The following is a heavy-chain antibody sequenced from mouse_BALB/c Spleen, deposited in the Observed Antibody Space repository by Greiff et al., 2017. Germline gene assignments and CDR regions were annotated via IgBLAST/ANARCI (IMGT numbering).Heavy chain of an antibody. CDR3: ARDYDEVYYYAMDY. J-gene: IGHJ4*01. CDR1: GFNIKDTY. D-gene: IGHD2-4*01. Sequence: VQLKQSGAELVKPGASVKLSCTASGFNIKDTYMHWVKQRPEQGLEWIGRIDPANGNTKYDPKFQGKATITADTSSNTAYLQLSSLTSEDTAVYYCARDYDEVYYYAMDYWGQGTSVTVSS. CDR2: IDPANGNT. V-gene: IGHV14-3*02.